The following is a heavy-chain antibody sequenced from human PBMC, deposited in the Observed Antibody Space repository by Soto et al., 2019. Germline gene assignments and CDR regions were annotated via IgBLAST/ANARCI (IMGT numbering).Heavy chain of an antibody. Sequence: ASVKVSCKVSGYTLTEFSMHWVRQAPGKGLEWMGGFDPEDGETIYAQRFQGRVTMTEDTSTDTAYMELSSLRSEDTAVYYCATNLRQWSYGGAFDIWGQGTMVTVSS. V-gene: IGHV1-24*01. CDR3: ATNLRQWSYGGAFDI. J-gene: IGHJ3*02. CDR2: FDPEDGET. D-gene: IGHD2-8*01. CDR1: GYTLTEFS.